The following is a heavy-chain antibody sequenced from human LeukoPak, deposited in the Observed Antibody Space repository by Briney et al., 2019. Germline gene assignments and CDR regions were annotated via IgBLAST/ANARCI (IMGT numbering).Heavy chain of an antibody. CDR2: MNPNSGNT. J-gene: IGHJ5*02. Sequence: GASVKVSCQASGYTFTSYDINWVRQATGQGLEWMGWMNPNSGNTGYAQKFQGRVTITRNTSISTAYMELSSLRSEDTAVYYCARAPRITMVRGVIYWFDPWGQGTLVTVSS. CDR3: ARAPRITMVRGVIYWFDP. CDR1: GYTFTSYD. D-gene: IGHD3-10*01. V-gene: IGHV1-8*03.